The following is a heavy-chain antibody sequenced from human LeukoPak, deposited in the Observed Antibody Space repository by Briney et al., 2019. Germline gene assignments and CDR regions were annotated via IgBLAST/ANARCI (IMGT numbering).Heavy chain of an antibody. CDR2: IIPIFATA. D-gene: IGHD3-10*01. Sequence: ASVKVSCKASGGTFNNYVISWVRQAPGQGLEWMGGIIPIFATANYAQMFQGRVTINADGSTSTAYMELSSLRSEDTAVYYCARGAAYGSGSYYSGLLDYWGQGTLVTVSS. CDR3: ARGAAYGSGSYYSGLLDY. J-gene: IGHJ4*02. V-gene: IGHV1-69*13. CDR1: GGTFNNYV.